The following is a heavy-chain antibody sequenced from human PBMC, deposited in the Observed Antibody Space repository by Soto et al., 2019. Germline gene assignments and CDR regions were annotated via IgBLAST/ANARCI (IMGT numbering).Heavy chain of an antibody. CDR3: ASQRGRGVIMNDY. V-gene: IGHV1-69*13. J-gene: IGHJ4*02. CDR2: IIPIFGTA. CDR1: GGTFSSYA. D-gene: IGHD3-10*01. Sequence: GVSVKVSCKAPGGTFSSYAISWVRQAPGQGLEWMGGIIPIFGTANYAQKFQGRVTITADESTSTAYMELSSLRSEDTAVYYCASQRGRGVIMNDYWGQGTLVTVSS.